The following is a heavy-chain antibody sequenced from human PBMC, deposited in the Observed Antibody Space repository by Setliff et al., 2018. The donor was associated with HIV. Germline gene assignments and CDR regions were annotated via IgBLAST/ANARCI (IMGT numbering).Heavy chain of an antibody. D-gene: IGHD6-19*01. CDR2: MSYDGNNK. J-gene: IGHJ4*02. CDR3: ARAVHSGWYYFDY. CDR1: GLIFSSYA. Sequence: GGSLRLSCAASGLIFSSYAMHWVRQAPGKGLEWVAVMSYDGNNKYYADSVKGRFTISRDNSKNTLFLQMNSLRAEDTAVYYCARAVHSGWYYFDYWGQGTLVTVSS. V-gene: IGHV3-30*07.